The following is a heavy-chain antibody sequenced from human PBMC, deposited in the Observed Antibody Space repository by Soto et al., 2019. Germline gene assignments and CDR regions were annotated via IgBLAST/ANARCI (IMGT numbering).Heavy chain of an antibody. Sequence: EVQLVESGGGFVEPGGSLRLSCVVSGFPFNNAWLNWVRQAPGKGLEWVGRIKRTSDGGPTDYAAPVKGRFTISRDDSKNTLYLQMNSLRTEDTGVYYCSTDNGHAYSSDFWGQGTLVTVSS. J-gene: IGHJ4*02. CDR3: STDNGHAYSSDF. CDR1: GFPFNNAW. CDR2: IKRTSDGGPT. D-gene: IGHD3-22*01. V-gene: IGHV3-15*07.